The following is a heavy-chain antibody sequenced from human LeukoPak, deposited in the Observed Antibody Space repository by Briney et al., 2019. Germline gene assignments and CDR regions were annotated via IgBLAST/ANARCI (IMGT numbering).Heavy chain of an antibody. D-gene: IGHD3-22*01. CDR2: IYYSGST. V-gene: IGHV4-39*01. CDR1: GGSISSSSYY. CDR3: ARPNDSSGYYYDPFDY. Sequence: SETLSLTCTVSGGSISSSSYYWGWIRQPPGKGLEWIGSIYYSGSTYYNPSLKSRVTISVDTSKNQFSLRLSSVTAADTAVYYCARPNDSSGYYYDPFDYWAREPWSPSPQ. J-gene: IGHJ4*02.